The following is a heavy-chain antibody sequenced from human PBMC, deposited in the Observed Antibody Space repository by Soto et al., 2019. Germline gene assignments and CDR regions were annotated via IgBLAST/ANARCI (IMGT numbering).Heavy chain of an antibody. Sequence: PSETLSLTCTVSGGSISSGGYYWSWIRQHPGKGLEWIGYIYYSGSTYYNPSLKSRVTISVDTSKNQFSLKLSSVTAADTAVYYCARNFNYYDSSGYYYYYGMDVWGQGTTVTVSS. CDR1: GGSISSGGYY. CDR2: IYYSGST. V-gene: IGHV4-31*03. J-gene: IGHJ6*02. D-gene: IGHD3-22*01. CDR3: ARNFNYYDSSGYYYYYGMDV.